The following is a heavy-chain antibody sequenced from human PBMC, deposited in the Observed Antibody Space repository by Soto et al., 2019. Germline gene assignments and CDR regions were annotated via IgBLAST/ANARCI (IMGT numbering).Heavy chain of an antibody. CDR2: ISAHNGNT. V-gene: IGHV1-18*01. CDR3: ARGRYGDY. D-gene: IGHD1-1*01. CDR1: GYTFTSYG. J-gene: IGHJ4*02. Sequence: QVHLVQSGAEVKKPGASVKVSCKCSGYTFTSYGITWVRQAPGQGLEWMGWISAHNGNTDYAQKLQGRVTVTRDTSTSTAYMELRSLRSDHTAVYYCARGRYGDYWGQGALVTVSS.